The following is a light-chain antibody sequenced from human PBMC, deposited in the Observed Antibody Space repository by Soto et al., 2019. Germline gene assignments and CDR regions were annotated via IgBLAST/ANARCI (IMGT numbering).Light chain of an antibody. Sequence: DIQMTQSPSTLSASVGDRVTITCRASQSISSWLAWYQQKPGKAPKLLIYKASSLESGVPSRFSGSGSGTEFTLTISSLQPDDFATYCCQHYNSYPYTFGQGIKLEIK. CDR2: KAS. J-gene: IGKJ2*01. CDR1: QSISSW. V-gene: IGKV1-5*03. CDR3: QHYNSYPYT.